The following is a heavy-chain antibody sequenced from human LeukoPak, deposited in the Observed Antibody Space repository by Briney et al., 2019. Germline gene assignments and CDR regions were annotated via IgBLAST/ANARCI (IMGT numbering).Heavy chain of an antibody. CDR1: GFTFSSYG. Sequence: NPGGSLRLSCAASGFTFSSYGMHWVRQAPGKGLEWVSSISSSSSYIYYADSVKGRFTISRDNAKNSLYLQMNSLRAEDTAVYYCARGVVVIYDYWGQGTLVTVSS. J-gene: IGHJ4*02. V-gene: IGHV3-21*01. CDR3: ARGVVVIYDY. D-gene: IGHD3-22*01. CDR2: ISSSSSYI.